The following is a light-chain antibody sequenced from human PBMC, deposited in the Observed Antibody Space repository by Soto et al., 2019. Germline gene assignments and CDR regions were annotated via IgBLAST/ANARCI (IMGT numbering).Light chain of an antibody. CDR1: QGISSY. Sequence: DIQLTQSPSFLSASVGDRVTITCRASQGISSYLAWYQQKPGKAPNLLIYVASTLQSGVPSRFSGSGSGTEVTLTISSLQPEDFATYYCQQLNSYPLTFGGGTTVEI. V-gene: IGKV1-9*01. CDR2: VAS. CDR3: QQLNSYPLT. J-gene: IGKJ4*01.